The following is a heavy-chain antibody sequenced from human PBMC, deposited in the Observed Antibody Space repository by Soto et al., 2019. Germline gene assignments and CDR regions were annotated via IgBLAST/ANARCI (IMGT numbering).Heavy chain of an antibody. CDR1: GGSISSYY. CDR2: IYYSGST. D-gene: IGHD3-22*01. Sequence: ETLSLTCTVSGGSISSYYWSWIRQPPGKGLEWIGYIYYSGSTNYNPSLKSRVTISVDTSKNQFSLKLSSVTAADTAVYYCARDRKYYDSSGYSDYFDYWGQGTLVTVSS. V-gene: IGHV4-59*01. J-gene: IGHJ4*02. CDR3: ARDRKYYDSSGYSDYFDY.